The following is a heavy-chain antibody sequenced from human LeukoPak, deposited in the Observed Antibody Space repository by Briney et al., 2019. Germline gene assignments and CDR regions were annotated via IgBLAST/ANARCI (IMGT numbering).Heavy chain of an antibody. CDR2: IYYTGST. Sequence: PSETLSLTCTVSGGSISSSSYYWGWIRQPPGKGLEWIGSIYYTGSTYYNPSLRSRVTMSVDTSKNRFSLKLSSVTAADTAVYYCAREKCSGGSCYSGYYYYYYMDVWGKGTTVTVSS. CDR1: GGSISSSSYY. D-gene: IGHD2-15*01. CDR3: AREKCSGGSCYSGYYYYYYMDV. J-gene: IGHJ6*03. V-gene: IGHV4-39*01.